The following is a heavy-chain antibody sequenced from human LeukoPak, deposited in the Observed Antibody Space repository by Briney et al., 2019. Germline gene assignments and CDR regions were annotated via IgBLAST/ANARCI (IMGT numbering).Heavy chain of an antibody. CDR3: AFGAGGLQKWFLRIDY. J-gene: IGHJ4*02. CDR1: GGTFSSYA. V-gene: IGHV1-69*13. Sequence: SVKVSCKASGGTFSSYAISWVRQVPGQGLDWMGGIIPIFGTANYAQKFQGRVTITAGASTSTAYMELSSLRSEDTAVYYCAFGAGGLQKWFLRIDYWGQGTLVTVSS. CDR2: IIPIFGTA. D-gene: IGHD3-22*01.